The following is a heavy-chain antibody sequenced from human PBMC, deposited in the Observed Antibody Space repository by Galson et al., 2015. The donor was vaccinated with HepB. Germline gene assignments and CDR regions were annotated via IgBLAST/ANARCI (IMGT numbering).Heavy chain of an antibody. J-gene: IGHJ4*02. D-gene: IGHD3-22*01. V-gene: IGHV3-30*09. CDR2: ISHDGSKK. Sequence: SLRLSCAVSGFTFSTYIMHWVRQAPGKGLEWVAVISHDGSKKYYADSVKGRFAISRDTSKNTLYLQMNSLGAEDTAVYYCARGPYEYYDSSGYFLFHYWGQGTLVTVSS. CDR3: ARGPYEYYDSSGYFLFHY. CDR1: GFTFSTYI.